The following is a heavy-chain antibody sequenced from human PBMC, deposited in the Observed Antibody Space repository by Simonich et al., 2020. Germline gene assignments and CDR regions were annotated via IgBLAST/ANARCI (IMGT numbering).Heavy chain of an antibody. D-gene: IGHD6-25*01. J-gene: IGHJ2*01. CDR1: GYTFTGYY. CDR2: INPNRGGT. CDR3: ARGGLGHWYFDL. Sequence: QVQLVQSGAEVKKPGASVKVSCKASGYTFTGYYLHWVRQAPGQGLEWMGWINPNRGGTNDAQKFQGRVTMTRDTSISTAYMELSMLRSDDTAVYYCARGGLGHWYFDLWGRGTLVTVSS. V-gene: IGHV1-2*02.